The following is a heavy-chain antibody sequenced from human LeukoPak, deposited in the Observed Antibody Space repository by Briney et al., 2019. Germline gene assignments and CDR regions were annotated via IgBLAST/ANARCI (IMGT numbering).Heavy chain of an antibody. Sequence: GGSLRLSCPASGFTFSSYGMHWVRQAPGKGLEWVAVISYDGSNKYYADSVKGRFTISRDNSKNTLYLQMNSLRAEDTAVYYCAKGAGIAVAKTFQHWGQGTLVTVSS. CDR1: GFTFSSYG. CDR2: ISYDGSNK. V-gene: IGHV3-30*18. J-gene: IGHJ1*01. D-gene: IGHD6-19*01. CDR3: AKGAGIAVAKTFQH.